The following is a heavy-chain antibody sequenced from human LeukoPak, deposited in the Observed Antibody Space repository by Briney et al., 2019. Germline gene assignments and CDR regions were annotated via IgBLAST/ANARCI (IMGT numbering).Heavy chain of an antibody. CDR2: IHPSGML. D-gene: IGHD3-3*01. J-gene: IGHJ5*02. CDR3: ARVTVLRFLEWPNWFDP. CDR1: GASFNSDEQC. Sequence: SGTLCLTCTVSGASFNSDEQCWNWIRQSPGKGLEWIGSIHPSGMLYNNPSLESRVTMSRDTSKKQFSLKLSSVTAADAAVYYCARVTVLRFLEWPNWFDPWGQATLIVSS. V-gene: IGHV4-31*03.